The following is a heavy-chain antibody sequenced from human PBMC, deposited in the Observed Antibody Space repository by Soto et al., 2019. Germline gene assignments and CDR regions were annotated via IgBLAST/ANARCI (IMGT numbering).Heavy chain of an antibody. Sequence: GASVKVSCKASGYMFSSYGITWVRQAPGQGLEWMGWISPYNGNTNYAQKFQGRVIMTTDTSTSTAHMELRSLRSDDTAVYFCARDLSLQGAVSPIDYWGQGTLVTVSS. CDR3: ARDLSLQGAVSPIDY. J-gene: IGHJ4*02. CDR2: ISPYNGNT. CDR1: GYMFSSYG. V-gene: IGHV1-18*01.